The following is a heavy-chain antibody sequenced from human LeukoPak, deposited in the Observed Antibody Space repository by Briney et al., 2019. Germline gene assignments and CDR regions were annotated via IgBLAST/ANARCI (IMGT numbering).Heavy chain of an antibody. Sequence: SETLSLTCAVYGGSFSGYYWSWIRQPPGKGLEWIGEINHSGSTNYNPSLKSRVTISVDTSKNQFSLKLSSVTAADTAVYYCARYCSGGSCYFHYYYGMDAWGQGTTVTVSS. CDR1: GGSFSGYY. J-gene: IGHJ6*02. D-gene: IGHD2-15*01. V-gene: IGHV4-34*01. CDR2: INHSGST. CDR3: ARYCSGGSCYFHYYYGMDA.